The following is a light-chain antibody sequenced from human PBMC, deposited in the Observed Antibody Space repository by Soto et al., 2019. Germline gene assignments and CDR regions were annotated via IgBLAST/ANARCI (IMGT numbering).Light chain of an antibody. Sequence: TQMTHSPSTLTASVGDRVIITCRASQSISRRLAWYQQKPGKAPRLLMYDVSTLESGVPSRFRGSGSGTEFTLTINSLQPDDYATYFCQQYSSYSEAVGQGTRVDI. V-gene: IGKV1-5*01. CDR1: QSISRR. CDR3: QQYSSYSEA. J-gene: IGKJ1*01. CDR2: DVS.